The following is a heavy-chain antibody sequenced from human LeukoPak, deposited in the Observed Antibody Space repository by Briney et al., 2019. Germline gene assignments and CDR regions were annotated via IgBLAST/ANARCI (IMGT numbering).Heavy chain of an antibody. Sequence: SETLSLTCAVYGGSFSGYYWSWIRQPPGKGLEWIGEINHSGSTNYNPSLKSRVTISVDTSKNQFSLKLSSVTAADTAVYYCARFDKVSSYSSSWHNRIAVAGGGMGYYYYYMDVWGKGTTVTVSS. J-gene: IGHJ6*03. D-gene: IGHD6-19*01. CDR1: GGSFSGYY. CDR2: INHSGST. CDR3: ARFDKVSSYSSSWHNRIAVAGGGMGYYYYYMDV. V-gene: IGHV4-34*01.